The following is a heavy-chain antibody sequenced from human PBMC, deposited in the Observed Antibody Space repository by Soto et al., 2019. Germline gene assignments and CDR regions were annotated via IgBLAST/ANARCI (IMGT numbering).Heavy chain of an antibody. Sequence: QVQLVQSGAEVKKPGSSVKVSCKASGGTFSTYTITWVRQAPGQGLEWMGRIIPIIGIINYAQKFQGRVTSSAGKFTGTAYMELTRLRSDDTAVYYCAGDPDSHYNDSHAASYPWGQGTLVTVSS. V-gene: IGHV1-69*08. CDR3: AGDPDSHYNDSHAASYP. CDR1: GGTFSTYT. CDR2: IIPIIGII. J-gene: IGHJ5*02. D-gene: IGHD3-22*01.